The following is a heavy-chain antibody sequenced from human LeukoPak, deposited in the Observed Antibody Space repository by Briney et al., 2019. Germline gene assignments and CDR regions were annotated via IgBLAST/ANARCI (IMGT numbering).Heavy chain of an antibody. D-gene: IGHD3-9*01. CDR1: GGSFSGYY. Sequence: PSETLSLTCAVYGGSFSGYYWSWIRQPPGRGLEWIGEINHSGSTNYNPSLKSRVTISVDTSKNQFSLKLSSVTAADTAVYYCARTRLLTGYLYYYYGMDVWAKGPRSPSP. J-gene: IGHJ6*02. CDR2: INHSGST. CDR3: ARTRLLTGYLYYYYGMDV. V-gene: IGHV4-34*01.